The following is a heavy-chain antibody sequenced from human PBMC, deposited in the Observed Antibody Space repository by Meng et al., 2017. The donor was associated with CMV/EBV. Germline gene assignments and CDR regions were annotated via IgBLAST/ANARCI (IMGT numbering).Heavy chain of an antibody. Sequence: GGSLSLSCKGSGYSFTSYWIGWVRQMPGKGLEWMGIIYPGDSDTRYSPSFQGQVTISADKSISTAYLQWSSLKASDTAMYYCASQGLNDYYDAGMGAFDIWGQGTMVTVSS. J-gene: IGHJ3*02. CDR2: IYPGDSDT. V-gene: IGHV5-51*01. D-gene: IGHD3-10*01. CDR1: GYSFTSYW. CDR3: ASQGLNDYYDAGMGAFDI.